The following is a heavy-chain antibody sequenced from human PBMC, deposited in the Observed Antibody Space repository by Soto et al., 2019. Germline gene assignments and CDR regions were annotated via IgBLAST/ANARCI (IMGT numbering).Heavy chain of an antibody. Sequence: ASVKVSCKASGGTFSSYAISWVRQDPGQGLEWMGGIIPIFGTANYAHKFQGRVTITDDESNSTAXIHLSSLRSEDTSVYSCAVLSSSWVGQDYGGQGTLVTAPS. CDR3: AVLSSSWVGQDY. CDR1: GGTFSSYA. V-gene: IGHV1-69*13. CDR2: IIPIFGTA. J-gene: IGHJ4*02. D-gene: IGHD6-6*01.